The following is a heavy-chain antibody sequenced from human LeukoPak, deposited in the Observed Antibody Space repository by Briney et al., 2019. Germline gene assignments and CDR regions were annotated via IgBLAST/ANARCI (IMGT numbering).Heavy chain of an antibody. CDR3: ARHSHSNYFDY. CDR1: GFTFSSYW. J-gene: IGHJ4*02. V-gene: IGHV3-7*01. CDR2: INQDGSEK. D-gene: IGHD4-11*01. Sequence: GGSLGLSCAASGFTFSSYWMSWVRQAPGKGLEWVANINQDGSEKYYVDSVKGRFTISRDNAKNSLYLQMNSLRAEDTAVYYCARHSHSNYFDYWGQGTLVTVSS.